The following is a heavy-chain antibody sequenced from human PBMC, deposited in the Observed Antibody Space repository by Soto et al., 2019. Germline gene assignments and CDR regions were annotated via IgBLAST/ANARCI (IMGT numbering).Heavy chain of an antibody. J-gene: IGHJ6*02. V-gene: IGHV1-2*04. CDR1: GYTFTGYY. CDR2: INPNSGGT. Sequence: GASVKVSCKASGYTFTGYYMHWVRQAPGQGLEWMGWINPNSGGTNYAQKFQGWVTMTRDTSISTAYMELSRLRSDDTAVYYCARDSTGIPPLVPRYYYYGMDVWGQGTTVTVSS. D-gene: IGHD6-6*01. CDR3: ARDSTGIPPLVPRYYYYGMDV.